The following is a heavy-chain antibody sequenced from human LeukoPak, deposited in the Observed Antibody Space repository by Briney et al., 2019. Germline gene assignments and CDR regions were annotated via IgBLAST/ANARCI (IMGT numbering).Heavy chain of an antibody. Sequence: SVKVSCKASGGTFSSYASSWVRQAPGQGLEWMGGIIPIFGTANYAQKFQGRVTITTDESTSTAYMELSSLRSEDTAVYYCARGLWAVPAVHMDVWGKGTTVTVSS. CDR2: IIPIFGTA. V-gene: IGHV1-69*05. J-gene: IGHJ6*03. CDR3: ARGLWAVPAVHMDV. CDR1: GGTFSSYA. D-gene: IGHD2-2*01.